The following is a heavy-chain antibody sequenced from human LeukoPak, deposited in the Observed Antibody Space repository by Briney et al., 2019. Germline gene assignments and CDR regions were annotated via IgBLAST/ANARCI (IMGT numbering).Heavy chain of an antibody. CDR2: ISGSGGST. CDR3: AKEPSVWFGELSYYFDY. J-gene: IGHJ4*02. D-gene: IGHD3-10*01. V-gene: IGHV3-23*01. CDR1: GFTFDDYG. Sequence: GGSLRLSCAASGFTFDDYGMSWVRQAPGKGLEWVSAISGSGGSTYYADSVKGRFTISRDNSKNTLYLQMNSLRAEDTAVYYCAKEPSVWFGELSYYFDYWGQGTLVTVSS.